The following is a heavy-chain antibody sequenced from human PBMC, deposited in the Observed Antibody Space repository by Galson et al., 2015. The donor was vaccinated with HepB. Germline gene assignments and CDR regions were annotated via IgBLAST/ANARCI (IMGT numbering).Heavy chain of an antibody. CDR2: ISWNSDSI. V-gene: IGHV3-9*01. D-gene: IGHD1-26*01. CDR3: AKDSELGYHYYGMDV. CDR1: GFTFDDYA. J-gene: IGHJ6*02. Sequence: SLRLSCAASGFTFDDYAMHWVRQAPGKGLEWVSGISWNSDSIGYADPVKGRFTISRDNAKNSLYLQMNSLRAEDTALYYCAKDSELGYHYYGMDVWGQGTTVTVSS.